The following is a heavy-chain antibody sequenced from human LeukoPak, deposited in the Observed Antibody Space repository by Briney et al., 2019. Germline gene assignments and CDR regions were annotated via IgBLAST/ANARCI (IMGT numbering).Heavy chain of an antibody. J-gene: IGHJ6*02. D-gene: IGHD3-10*01. Sequence: ASVKVSCTPSGYTFTTYGISWVRQAPGHGLEWRGWISAYNGNTNYAQKLQGRVTMTTDTSTSTAYMELRSLRSDDTAVYYCARDLFGSGKGYYYGMDVWGQGTTVTVSS. CDR3: ARDLFGSGKGYYYGMDV. CDR1: GYTFTTYG. CDR2: ISAYNGNT. V-gene: IGHV1-18*01.